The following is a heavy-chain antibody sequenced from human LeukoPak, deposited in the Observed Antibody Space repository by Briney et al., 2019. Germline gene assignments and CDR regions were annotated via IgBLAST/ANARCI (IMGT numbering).Heavy chain of an antibody. CDR1: GYTFTSYY. J-gene: IGHJ5*02. CDR2: INPSGGST. D-gene: IGHD1-26*01. CDR3: ARGGVGATTYVWFDP. V-gene: IGHV1-46*01. Sequence: ASVKVSCKASGYTFTSYYMHWVRQAPGQGLEWMGIINPSGGSTSYAQKFQGRVTMTRDMSTSTVYMELSSLRSEDTAVCYCARGGVGATTYVWFDPWGQGTLVTVSS.